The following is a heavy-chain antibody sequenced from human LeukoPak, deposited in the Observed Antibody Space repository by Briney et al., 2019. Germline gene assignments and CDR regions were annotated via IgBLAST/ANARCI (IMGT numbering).Heavy chain of an antibody. D-gene: IGHD3-3*01. J-gene: IGHJ4*02. Sequence: PGGSLRLSCAASGFTFSSYGMHWVRQAPGKGLQWVAYISSSGDTTYYADSVNGRFTISRDNAKNSLHLQMNSLRVDDSALYYCARDGFCDFWGQGTLVTVSS. CDR2: ISSSGDTT. V-gene: IGHV3-48*04. CDR3: ARDGFCDF. CDR1: GFTFSSYG.